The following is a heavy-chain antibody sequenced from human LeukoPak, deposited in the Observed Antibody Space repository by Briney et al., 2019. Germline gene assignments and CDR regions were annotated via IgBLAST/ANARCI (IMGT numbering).Heavy chain of an antibody. J-gene: IGHJ5*02. V-gene: IGHV1-18*01. CDR2: ISAYNGNT. CDR1: GYTFTSYG. Sequence: ASVKVSCKASGYTFTSYGISWVRQAPGQGLEWMGWISAYNGNTNYAQKLQGRVTMTTDTSTSTAYMELRSLRSDDTAVYYCARTGAAPALGNWFDPWGQGTLVTVSS. D-gene: IGHD6-13*01. CDR3: ARTGAAPALGNWFDP.